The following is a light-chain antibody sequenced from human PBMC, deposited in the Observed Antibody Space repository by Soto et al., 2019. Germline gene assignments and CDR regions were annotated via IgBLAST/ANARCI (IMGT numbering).Light chain of an antibody. CDR2: AAS. Sequence: AIQMTQSPSSLSASVGDRVTITCRASQDIRSDLAWFQQKPGKAPNLLIFAASTLQSGVPSRFSGSGSGTDFTLTISSLQPEDFATYYCLQDYNYPFTFGPGTKVNIK. CDR3: LQDYNYPFT. V-gene: IGKV1-6*01. CDR1: QDIRSD. J-gene: IGKJ3*01.